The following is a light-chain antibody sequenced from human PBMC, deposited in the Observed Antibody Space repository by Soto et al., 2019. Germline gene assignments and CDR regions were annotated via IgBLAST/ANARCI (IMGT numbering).Light chain of an antibody. Sequence: EIVMTQSPATLSVSPGERATLSCRASQSVSSNLAWYQQKPGQAPRLLIYGASTRATGIPARFSGSGSGTESTLTISSLQSEDFAVYYCQQYNNWPRTFGQGTKVDI. J-gene: IGKJ1*01. CDR2: GAS. CDR1: QSVSSN. CDR3: QQYNNWPRT. V-gene: IGKV3-15*01.